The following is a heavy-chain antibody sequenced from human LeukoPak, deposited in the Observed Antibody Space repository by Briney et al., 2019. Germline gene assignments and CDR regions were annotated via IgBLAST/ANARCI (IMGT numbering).Heavy chain of an antibody. CDR1: GFTFSSYE. J-gene: IGHJ6*03. CDR2: VSSSGSTI. Sequence: GGSLRLSCAASGFTFSSYEMNWVRQAPGKGLEWVSYVSSSGSTIYYADSVKGRFTISRDNAKNSLYLQMNSLRAEDTAVYYCARSSITMVRGVIKSTTSWYHYYNMDVWGKGTTVTVSS. V-gene: IGHV3-48*03. D-gene: IGHD3-10*01. CDR3: ARSSITMVRGVIKSTTSWYHYYNMDV.